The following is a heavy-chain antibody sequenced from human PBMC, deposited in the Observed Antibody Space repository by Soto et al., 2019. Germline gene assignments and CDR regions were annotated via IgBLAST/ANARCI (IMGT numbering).Heavy chain of an antibody. J-gene: IGHJ4*02. D-gene: IGHD3-9*01. V-gene: IGHV3-11*01. CDR3: ARGNWLLVKYYFDY. CDR1: GFTFSDYY. Sequence: GGSLRLSCAASGFTFSDYYMSWIRQAPGKGLEWVSYISSSGSTIYYADSVKGRFTISRDNAKNSLHLQMNSLRAEDTAVYYCARGNWLLVKYYFDYWGQGTLVTVSS. CDR2: ISSSGSTI.